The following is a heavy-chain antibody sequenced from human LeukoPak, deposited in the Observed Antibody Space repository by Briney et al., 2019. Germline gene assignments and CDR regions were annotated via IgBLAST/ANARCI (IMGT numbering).Heavy chain of an antibody. CDR1: GDSISSYY. CDR2: IYYSGST. J-gene: IGHJ5*02. Sequence: SETLSLTCTVSGDSISSYYWSWIRQPPGKGLEWIGYIYYSGSTNYNPSLKSRVTISADKSISTAYLQWSSLKASDTAMYYCARGKASIAAAGTTWFDPWGQGTLVTVSS. CDR3: ARGKASIAAAGTTWFDP. D-gene: IGHD6-13*01. V-gene: IGHV4-59*12.